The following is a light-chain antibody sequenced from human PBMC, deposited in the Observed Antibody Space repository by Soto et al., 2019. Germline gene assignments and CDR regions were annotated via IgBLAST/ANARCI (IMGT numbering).Light chain of an antibody. CDR1: QSVSNN. Sequence: EIVMTQSPATLSVSPGEGATLSCRASQSVSNNLAWYQQQPGQPPRLLIYGASTRAFGIPARFSGSGSGTVFSLTCSVLRSEEFAVSYCQPYTVWPSFTFGPGTRVYI. J-gene: IGKJ3*01. CDR3: QPYTVWPSFT. V-gene: IGKV3-15*01. CDR2: GAS.